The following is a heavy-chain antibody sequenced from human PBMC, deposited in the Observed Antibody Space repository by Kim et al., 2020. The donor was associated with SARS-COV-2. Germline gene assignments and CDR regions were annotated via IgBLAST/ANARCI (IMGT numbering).Heavy chain of an antibody. CDR1: GGSFSGYY. CDR2: INHSGST. CDR3: ARGTGYSATWPPKNNWFDP. Sequence: SETLSLTCAVYGGSFSGYYWSWIRQSPGKGLEWIGEINHSGSTNYNPSLKSRVTISVDTSKKHFSLKLSSVTAADTAVYYCARGTGYSATWPPKNNWFDPWGQGTLVTVSS. D-gene: IGHD6-13*01. J-gene: IGHJ5*02. V-gene: IGHV4-34*01.